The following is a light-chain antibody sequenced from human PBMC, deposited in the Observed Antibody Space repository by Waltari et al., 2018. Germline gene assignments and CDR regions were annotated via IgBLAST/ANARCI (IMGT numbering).Light chain of an antibody. J-gene: IGKJ1*01. CDR3: QQYNSFSWT. Sequence: DIQMTQSPSTLSASVGDRVTITCRASRSISTWLAWYQQKPGKAPNLLIYKASSLESGVPSRFSGSGSRTEFTLTISSLQPDDFATYYCQQYNSFSWTFGQGTKVEIK. V-gene: IGKV1-5*03. CDR2: KAS. CDR1: RSISTW.